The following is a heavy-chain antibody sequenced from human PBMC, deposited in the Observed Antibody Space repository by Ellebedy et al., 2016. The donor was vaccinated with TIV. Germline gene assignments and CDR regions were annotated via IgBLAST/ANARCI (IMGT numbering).Heavy chain of an antibody. D-gene: IGHD3-22*01. CDR2: IIPVLGIA. CDR3: SRDRQYYYDSSGWGVDD. J-gene: IGHJ4*02. Sequence: AASVKVSCKASGGTFSSYAISWVRQAPGQGLEWMGRIIPVLGIANYAQKFQGRVTITADKSTSTAYMELSSLRSEDTAVYYCSRDRQYYYDSSGWGVDDWGQGTLVTVSS. CDR1: GGTFSSYA. V-gene: IGHV1-69*04.